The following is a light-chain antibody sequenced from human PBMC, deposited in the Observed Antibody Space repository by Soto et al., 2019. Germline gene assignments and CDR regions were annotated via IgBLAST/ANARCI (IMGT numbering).Light chain of an antibody. J-gene: IGKJ1*01. V-gene: IGKV3-20*01. CDR1: QSVTY. CDR2: GAS. CDR3: QHYGSSPWT. Sequence: EIVLTQSPGTLSLSPGERATLSCRASQSVTYLVWYQQKPGQAPRLLMYGASSRATGIPDRFSGNGSGTDFTLTISRLEPEDFAVYYCQHYGSSPWTFGQGTKVEIK.